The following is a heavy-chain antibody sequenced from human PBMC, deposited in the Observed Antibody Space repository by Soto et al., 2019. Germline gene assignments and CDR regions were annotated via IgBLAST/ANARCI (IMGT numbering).Heavy chain of an antibody. V-gene: IGHV1-24*01. CDR1: GYTLTELS. CDR3: ATVLCSSGWYACRDAFDI. CDR2: FDPEDGET. Sequence: ASVKVSCKVSGYTLTELSMHWVRQAPGKGLEWMGGFDPEDGETIYAQKFQGRVTMTEDTSTDTAYMELSSLRSEDTAVYYCATVLCSSGWYACRDAFDIWGQGTMVTVPS. D-gene: IGHD6-19*01. J-gene: IGHJ3*02.